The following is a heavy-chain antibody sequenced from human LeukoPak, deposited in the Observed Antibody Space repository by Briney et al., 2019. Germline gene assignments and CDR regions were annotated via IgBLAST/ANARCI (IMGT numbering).Heavy chain of an antibody. D-gene: IGHD2-2*02. CDR3: ARSYIDRTALPLV. Sequence: PGGSLRLSCAASGFTFSDYYMSWIRQAPGKGVEWVSYIGNSGSPIYYADSVKGRFTISRENAKNSLYLHMNSLRAEDTAVYYCARSYIDRTALPLVWGQGTLVTVSS. V-gene: IGHV3-11*04. J-gene: IGHJ4*02. CDR2: IGNSGSPI. CDR1: GFTFSDYY.